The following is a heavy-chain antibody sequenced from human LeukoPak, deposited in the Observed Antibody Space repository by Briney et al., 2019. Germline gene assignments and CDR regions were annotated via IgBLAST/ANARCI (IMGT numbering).Heavy chain of an antibody. Sequence: SETLSLTCTVSGGSISSSSYYGGWIRQPPGKGLEWIGSIYYSGSTYYNPSLKSRVTISVDTSKSQFSLKLSSVTAADTAVYYCARLGYSGYDPLGYYYYGMDVWGQGTTVTVSS. D-gene: IGHD5-12*01. CDR3: ARLGYSGYDPLGYYYYGMDV. V-gene: IGHV4-39*01. CDR2: IYYSGST. J-gene: IGHJ6*02. CDR1: GGSISSSSYY.